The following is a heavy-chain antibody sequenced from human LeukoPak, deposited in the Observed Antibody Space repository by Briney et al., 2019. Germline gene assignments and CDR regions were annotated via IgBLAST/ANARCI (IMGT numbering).Heavy chain of an antibody. CDR3: ARNPKYYHDSSGTNAFDI. V-gene: IGHV4-34*01. D-gene: IGHD3-22*01. CDR1: GGSFSGYD. J-gene: IGHJ3*02. Sequence: SETLSLTCAVYGGSFSGYDWSWIRQPPGKGLEWIGQINHSGSTNYNPSLKSRVTISVDTSKNQFSLKLSSVTAADTAVYYCARNPKYYHDSSGTNAFDIWGQGTMVTVSS. CDR2: INHSGST.